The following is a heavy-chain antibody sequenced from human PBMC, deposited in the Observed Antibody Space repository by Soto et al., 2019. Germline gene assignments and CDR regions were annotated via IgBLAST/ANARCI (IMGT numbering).Heavy chain of an antibody. J-gene: IGHJ4*02. Sequence: PGGSLRLSCAGTGFTFSSHAMNWVRQAPGRGLEWVSVISFDGSNKYYAESVRGRCSISRENSKNILYLDMHSLRPDDTAIYYCSRAYGPYYDSSFYGLARNYFDYWGQGALVTVSS. D-gene: IGHD3-22*01. CDR1: GFTFSSHA. CDR2: ISFDGSNK. V-gene: IGHV3-30-3*01. CDR3: SRAYGPYYDSSFYGLARNYFDY.